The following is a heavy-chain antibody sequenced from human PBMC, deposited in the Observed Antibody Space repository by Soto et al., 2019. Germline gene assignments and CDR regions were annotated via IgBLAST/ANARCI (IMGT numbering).Heavy chain of an antibody. J-gene: IGHJ4*02. D-gene: IGHD1-26*01. CDR2: ISYDGSNK. CDR1: GFTFSSYG. CDR3: ASPLVGTEVY. Sequence: PGGSLRLSCAASGFTFSSYGMHWVRQAPGKGLEWVAVISYDGSNKYYADSVKGRFTISRDNSKNTLYLQMNSLRAEDTAVYYCASPLVGTEVYWGQGTLVTVSS. V-gene: IGHV3-30*03.